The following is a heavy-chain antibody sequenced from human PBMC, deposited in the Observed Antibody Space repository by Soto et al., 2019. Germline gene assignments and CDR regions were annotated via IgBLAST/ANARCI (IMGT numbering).Heavy chain of an antibody. D-gene: IGHD3-22*01. V-gene: IGHV1-69*02. J-gene: IGHJ2*01. CDR3: ARSRTYYYDSSGSVWYFDL. CDR1: GGTFSSYT. Sequence: QVQLVQSGAEVKKPGSSVKVSCKASGGTFSSYTISWVRKAPGQGLEWMGRIIPILGIANYAQKFQGRVTITADKSTSTAYMELSSLRSEDTAVYYCARSRTYYYDSSGSVWYFDLWGRGTLVTVSS. CDR2: IIPILGIA.